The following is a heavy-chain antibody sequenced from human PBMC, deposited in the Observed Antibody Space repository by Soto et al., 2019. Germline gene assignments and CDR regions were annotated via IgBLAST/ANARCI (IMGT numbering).Heavy chain of an antibody. D-gene: IGHD5-18*01. J-gene: IGHJ6*02. Sequence: QVQLVQSGAEVKKPGASVKVSCKASGYTFTSYYMHWVRKAPGQGLEWIGIINPSGGSTSYAQKFPGRVIMTRDTSTSTVYMGLSSLRSEDTAVYYCARAKDKDMVTGGYYYYYGMDVWGQGTTVTVSS. CDR2: INPSGGST. CDR1: GYTFTSYY. CDR3: ARAKDKDMVTGGYYYYYGMDV. V-gene: IGHV1-46*01.